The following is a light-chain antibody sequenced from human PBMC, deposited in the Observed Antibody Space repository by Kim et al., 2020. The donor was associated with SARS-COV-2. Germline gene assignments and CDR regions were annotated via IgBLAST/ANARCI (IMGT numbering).Light chain of an antibody. CDR3: NSRDSNDNVV. Sequence: ALRQTVSITCQGDSLRSYDATWYQQMPGQAPILVIYGKNNRPSGIPDRFSGSSSGNTASLTITGTQAGDEADYYCNSRDSNDNVVFGGGTQLTVL. V-gene: IGLV3-19*01. CDR1: SLRSYD. J-gene: IGLJ2*01. CDR2: GKN.